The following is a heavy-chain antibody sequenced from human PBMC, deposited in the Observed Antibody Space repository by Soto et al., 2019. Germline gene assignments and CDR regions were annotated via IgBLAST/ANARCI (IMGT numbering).Heavy chain of an antibody. CDR3: ATSSNVAATPFDY. D-gene: IGHD2-15*01. CDR1: GYTLTELS. V-gene: IGHV1-24*01. J-gene: IGHJ4*02. Sequence: VKVSCKVSGYTLTELSMHWVRQAPGKGLEWMGGFDPEDGETIYAQKFQGRVTMTEDTSTDTAYMELSSLRSEDTAVYYCATSSNVAATPFDYWGQGTLVTVSS. CDR2: FDPEDGET.